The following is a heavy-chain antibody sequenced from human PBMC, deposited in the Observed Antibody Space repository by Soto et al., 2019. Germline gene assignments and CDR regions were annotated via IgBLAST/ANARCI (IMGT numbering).Heavy chain of an antibody. D-gene: IGHD3-3*01. V-gene: IGHV3-74*01. Sequence: EVQLVESGGGLVQPGGSLRLSCAASGFTFSSYWMHWVRQAPGKGLVWVSRINSEGSSTSYADSVKGRFTISRDNAKNTRDLQVNSLRAEDTAVYYCASHSYYDFWSAYSEAYYYYGLDVWGQGTTVTVSS. CDR3: ASHSYYDFWSAYSEAYYYYGLDV. J-gene: IGHJ6*02. CDR2: INSEGSST. CDR1: GFTFSSYW.